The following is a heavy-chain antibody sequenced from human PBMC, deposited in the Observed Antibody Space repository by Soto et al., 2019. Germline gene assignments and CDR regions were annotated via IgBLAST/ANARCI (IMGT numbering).Heavy chain of an antibody. D-gene: IGHD6-19*01. V-gene: IGHV1-3*01. J-gene: IGHJ4*02. Sequence: QVQLVQSGAEVKKPGASVKVSCKASGYTFTSYAMHWVRQAPGQRLEWMGWINAGNGYTKYSQKFQGRVTITRDTSASTAYMELSSLRSEDTAVYYCATWTWLVPFDCWGQGTLVTVSS. CDR1: GYTFTSYA. CDR2: INAGNGYT. CDR3: ATWTWLVPFDC.